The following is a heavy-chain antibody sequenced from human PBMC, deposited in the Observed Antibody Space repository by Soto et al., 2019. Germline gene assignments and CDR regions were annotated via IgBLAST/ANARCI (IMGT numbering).Heavy chain of an antibody. CDR1: GFTFSSYA. Sequence: EVQLLESGGGLVQPGGSLRLSCAASGFTFSSYAMSWVRQAPGKGLDWVSAISGSGGSTYYADSAKGRFTISRDNSKNTLYLQMNSLRAEDTAVYYCFKVLWFGESHGWFDPWGQGTLVTVSS. J-gene: IGHJ5*02. D-gene: IGHD3-10*01. CDR2: ISGSGGST. V-gene: IGHV3-23*01. CDR3: FKVLWFGESHGWFDP.